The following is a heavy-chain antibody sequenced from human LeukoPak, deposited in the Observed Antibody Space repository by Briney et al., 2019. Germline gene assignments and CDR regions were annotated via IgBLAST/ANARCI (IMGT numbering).Heavy chain of an antibody. Sequence: SETLSLTCTVSGGSISSGSYCWSWIRQPGGKGLEWIGRIDTSGSTNYNSSLKSRVTISVDTSKHQFSLKLSSVTAADTAGYYCARAPITGYCSSTSCYARGAFDIWGQGTMVTVSS. J-gene: IGHJ3*02. V-gene: IGHV4-61*02. D-gene: IGHD2-2*01. CDR1: GGSISSGSYC. CDR3: ARAPITGYCSSTSCYARGAFDI. CDR2: IDTSGST.